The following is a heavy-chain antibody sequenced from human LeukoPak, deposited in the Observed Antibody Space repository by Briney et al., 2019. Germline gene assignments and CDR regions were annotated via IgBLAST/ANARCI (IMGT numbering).Heavy chain of an antibody. CDR1: GGSISSSSYY. Sequence: PSETLSLTCTDSGGSISSSSYYWGWIRQPPGKGLEWIGSIYYSGSTYYNPSLKSRVTISVDTSKNQFSLKLSSVTAADTAVYYCARRFGPKPRTNNWFDPWGQGTLVTVSS. D-gene: IGHD3-16*01. V-gene: IGHV4-39*01. CDR3: ARRFGPKPRTNNWFDP. CDR2: IYYSGST. J-gene: IGHJ5*02.